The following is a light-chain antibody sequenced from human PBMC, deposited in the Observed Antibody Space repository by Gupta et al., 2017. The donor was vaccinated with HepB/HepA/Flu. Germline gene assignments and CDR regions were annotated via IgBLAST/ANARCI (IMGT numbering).Light chain of an antibody. V-gene: IGLV1-47*01. CDR1: SSNIGSNY. J-gene: IGLJ1*01. Sequence: QSVLTQPPSASGTPGQRVTISCSGSSSNIGSNYVYWYQQHPGTAPKLLIYRNNQRPSGVPDRFSGSKSGTSASLAISRLRAEDEADYYCAAWDDSRSGYVFGTGTKVTVL. CDR2: RNN. CDR3: AAWDDSRSGYV.